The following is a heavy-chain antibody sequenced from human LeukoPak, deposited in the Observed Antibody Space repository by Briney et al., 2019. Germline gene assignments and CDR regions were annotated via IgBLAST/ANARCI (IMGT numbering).Heavy chain of an antibody. D-gene: IGHD5-18*01. CDR2: INSDGSST. CDR3: ARSDGYGHVDY. J-gene: IGHJ4*02. Sequence: GGSLRLSCAASGFTFSSYWMHWVRQAPGKGLVWVSRINSDGSSTSYADSVKGRFTISRDNAKNTLYLQMNSLRAEDTAVYYCARSDGYGHVDYWGQGTLVTVSS. V-gene: IGHV3-74*01. CDR1: GFTFSSYW.